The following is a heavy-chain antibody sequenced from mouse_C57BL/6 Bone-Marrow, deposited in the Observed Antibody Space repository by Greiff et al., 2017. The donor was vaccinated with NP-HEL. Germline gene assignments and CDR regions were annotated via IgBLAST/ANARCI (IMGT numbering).Heavy chain of an antibody. D-gene: IGHD2-4*01. Sequence: VQLKESGPGLAKPSQTLSLTCSVTGYSITSDYWNWIRKFPGNKLEYMGYISYSGSTYYNPSLKSRISITRDTSKNQYYLQLNSVTTEDTATYYCARTPLIYYDYDVGAMDYWGQGTSVTVSS. V-gene: IGHV3-8*01. CDR1: GYSITSDY. CDR3: ARTPLIYYDYDVGAMDY. CDR2: ISYSGST. J-gene: IGHJ4*01.